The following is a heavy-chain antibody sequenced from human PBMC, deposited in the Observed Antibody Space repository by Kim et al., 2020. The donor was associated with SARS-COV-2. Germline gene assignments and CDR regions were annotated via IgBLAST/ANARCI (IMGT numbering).Heavy chain of an antibody. Sequence: GGSLRLSCAASGFTFSSYSMNWVRQAPGKGLEWVSYISSSSSTIYYADSVKGRFTISRDNAKNSLYLQMNSLRDEDTAVYYCAREGDSSGLIFPLFDRGYYYYGMDVWGQGTTVTVSS. CDR1: GFTFSSYS. D-gene: IGHD3-22*01. CDR3: AREGDSSGLIFPLFDRGYYYYGMDV. CDR2: ISSSSSTI. J-gene: IGHJ6*02. V-gene: IGHV3-48*02.